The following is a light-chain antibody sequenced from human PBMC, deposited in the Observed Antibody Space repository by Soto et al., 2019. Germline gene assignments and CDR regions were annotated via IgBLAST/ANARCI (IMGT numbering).Light chain of an antibody. J-gene: IGLJ3*02. CDR3: QTWDTGIRV. CDR2: LNSDGSH. V-gene: IGLV4-69*01. Sequence: QSVLTQSPSASASLGASVKLTCTLSSGDSSYAIAWHQQQPEKGPRYLMKLNSDGSHSKGDGIPDRFSGSRSGAERYLTISSLQSEDEADYYCQTWDTGIRVFGGGTKLTVL. CDR1: SGDSSYA.